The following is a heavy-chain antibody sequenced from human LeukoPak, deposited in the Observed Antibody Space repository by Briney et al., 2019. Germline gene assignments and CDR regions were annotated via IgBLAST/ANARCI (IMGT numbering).Heavy chain of an antibody. CDR1: GFTFSSYS. CDR3: ASRVAPASLEFDP. Sequence: PGGSLRLSCAASGFTFSSYSMNWVRQAPGKGLEWVSSISSSSSYIYYADSVKGRFTISRDNAKNSLYLQMNSLRAEDTAVYYCASRVAPASLEFDPWGQGTLVTVSS. CDR2: ISSSSSYI. V-gene: IGHV3-21*01. D-gene: IGHD2-15*01. J-gene: IGHJ5*02.